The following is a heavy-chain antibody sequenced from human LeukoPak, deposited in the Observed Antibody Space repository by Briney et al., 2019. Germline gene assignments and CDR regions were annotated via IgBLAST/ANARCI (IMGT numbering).Heavy chain of an antibody. V-gene: IGHV3-30*02. Sequence: GGSLRLSCAASGFTFSSYGMHWVRQAPGKGLEWVAFIRDDGSNKYYADSVKGRFTISRDNSKNTLYLQMNSLRAEDTAVYYCAKDRYSGSYHNYYYYMDVWGKGTTVTVSS. D-gene: IGHD1-26*01. CDR3: AKDRYSGSYHNYYYYMDV. CDR1: GFTFSSYG. CDR2: IRDDGSNK. J-gene: IGHJ6*03.